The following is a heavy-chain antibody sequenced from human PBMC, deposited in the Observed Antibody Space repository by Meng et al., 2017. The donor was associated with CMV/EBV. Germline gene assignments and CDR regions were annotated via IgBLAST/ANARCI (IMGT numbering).Heavy chain of an antibody. J-gene: IGHJ4*02. V-gene: IGHV1-8*01. Sequence: ASVKVSCKASGYTFTSYDINWVRQAPGQGLEWMGWMNPNSGNTGYAQKFQGRVTMTRNTSISTAYMELSSLRAEDTAVYYCASEQFCSSTSDGWGQGTLVTVSS. CDR3: ASEQFCSSTSDG. CDR1: GYTFTSYD. CDR2: MNPNSGNT. D-gene: IGHD2-2*01.